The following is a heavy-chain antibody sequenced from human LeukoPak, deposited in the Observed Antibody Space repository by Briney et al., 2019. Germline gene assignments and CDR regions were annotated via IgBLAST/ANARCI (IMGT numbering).Heavy chain of an antibody. D-gene: IGHD3-3*01. J-gene: IGHJ5*02. CDR2: ISHDGSNK. Sequence: GRSLRLSCAASGFTCSSYTMHWVRQAPGKGLEWVAVISHDGSNKYYADSVKGRFTISRDNSKNTLYLQMSSLRAEDTAVYYCARAALDFWSGYENNWFDPWGQGTLVTVSS. CDR1: GFTCSSYT. CDR3: ARAALDFWSGYENNWFDP. V-gene: IGHV3-30-3*01.